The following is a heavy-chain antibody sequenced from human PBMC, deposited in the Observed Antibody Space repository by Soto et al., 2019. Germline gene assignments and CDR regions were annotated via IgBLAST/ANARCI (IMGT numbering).Heavy chain of an antibody. CDR2: IYYSGST. V-gene: IGHV4-31*03. D-gene: IGHD6-13*01. J-gene: IGHJ4*02. Sequence: QVQLQESGPGLVKPSQTLSLTCTVSGGSISSGGYYWSWIRQHPGKGLEWIGYIYYSGSTYYNPSLKSRVTMSVDTSKNKFSLKLSSVTAADTAVYYCARGGIAAAAPPDYWGQGTLVTVSS. CDR3: ARGGIAAAAPPDY. CDR1: GGSISSGGYY.